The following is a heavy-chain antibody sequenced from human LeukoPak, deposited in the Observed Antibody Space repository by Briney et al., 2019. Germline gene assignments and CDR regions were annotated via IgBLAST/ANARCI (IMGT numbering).Heavy chain of an antibody. CDR3: ASGGRMVTGPNY. CDR1: GGSISSGDYY. V-gene: IGHV4-30-4*01. CDR2: IYYSGST. Sequence: SETLSLTCTVSGGSISSGDYYWSWIRQPPGKGLEWIGYIYYSGSTYYNPSLKSRVIISIDTSKNQFSLKLSSVTAADTAVYYCASGGRMVTGPNYWGQGTLVTVSS. J-gene: IGHJ4*02. D-gene: IGHD5-18*01.